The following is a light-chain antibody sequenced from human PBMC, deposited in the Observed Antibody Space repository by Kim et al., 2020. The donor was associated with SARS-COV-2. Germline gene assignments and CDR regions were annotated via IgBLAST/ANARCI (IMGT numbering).Light chain of an antibody. J-gene: IGKJ4*01. Sequence: EILLTQSPGTLSVSPGQRATLSCRASQSVGTYLAWYQQKPGQAPRLLIYDASNRASGIPDRFRGSGSGTDFTLTISSVEPGDFAIYYCQQRDNWLTFGGGTKVEIK. CDR2: DAS. V-gene: IGKV3-11*01. CDR3: QQRDNWLT. CDR1: QSVGTY.